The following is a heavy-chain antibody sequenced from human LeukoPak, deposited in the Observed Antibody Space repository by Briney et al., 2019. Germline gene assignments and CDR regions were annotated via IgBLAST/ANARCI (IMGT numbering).Heavy chain of an antibody. CDR3: AKDATVVTPRDLFDY. D-gene: IGHD4-23*01. J-gene: IGHJ4*02. CDR1: GFTFSTYA. Sequence: GGSLRLSCVASGFTFSTYAMTWVRQAPGKGLEWVSAISGRGGSTYYADSVKGRFTISRDNSKNTVYLQMNSLRAEDTAVYYCAKDATVVTPRDLFDYWGQGTLVTVSS. CDR2: ISGRGGST. V-gene: IGHV3-23*01.